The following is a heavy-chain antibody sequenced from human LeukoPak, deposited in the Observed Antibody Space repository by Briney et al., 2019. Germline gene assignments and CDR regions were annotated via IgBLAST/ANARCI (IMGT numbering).Heavy chain of an antibody. D-gene: IGHD3-9*01. Sequence: PGRSLRLSCAASGFACSSCGMHWVRQAPGKGLEWVAFISFDGSNKYSADSVKGRFTISRDNFKNTLFLQMNTLRAEDTAIYYCVKSVSTGLGVIDFWGQGTLVTVSS. V-gene: IGHV3-30*18. CDR3: VKSVSTGLGVIDF. CDR2: ISFDGSNK. J-gene: IGHJ4*02. CDR1: GFACSSCG.